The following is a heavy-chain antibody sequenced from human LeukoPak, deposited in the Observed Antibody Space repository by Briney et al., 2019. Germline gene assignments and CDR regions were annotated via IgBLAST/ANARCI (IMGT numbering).Heavy chain of an antibody. V-gene: IGHV4-30-2*01. Sequence: SETLSLTCAVSGGSISSDGYSWSWIRQPPGSGLEWIGYIYHSGSTYYNPSLESRVTISVDKSKNQFSLKLSSVTAADTAVYYCASRGYKFGYDSWGQGTLVTVSS. J-gene: IGHJ5*01. D-gene: IGHD5-18*01. CDR1: GGSISSDGYS. CDR2: IYHSGST. CDR3: ASRGYKFGYDS.